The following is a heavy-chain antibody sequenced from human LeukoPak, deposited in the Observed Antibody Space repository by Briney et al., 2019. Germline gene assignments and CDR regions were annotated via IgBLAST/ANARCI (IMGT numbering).Heavy chain of an antibody. D-gene: IGHD2-15*01. CDR2: ISSSGST. V-gene: IGHV4-4*07. CDR3: AREGRGSTPGY. Sequence: PSETLSLTCTVSGGSIRSYYWTWVRQPAGEGLEWVGRISSSGSTDYNPSLRSRVTMSVDTSKNQFSLKLSSVTAADTAVYYCAREGRGSTPGYWGQGTLVTVSS. J-gene: IGHJ4*02. CDR1: GGSIRSYY.